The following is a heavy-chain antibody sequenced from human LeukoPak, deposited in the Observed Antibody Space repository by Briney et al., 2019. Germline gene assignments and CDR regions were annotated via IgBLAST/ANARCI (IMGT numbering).Heavy chain of an antibody. J-gene: IGHJ4*02. CDR2: ISTSGSP. D-gene: IGHD2-15*01. V-gene: IGHV4-4*07. Sequence: SETLSLTCTVSGGSISGYYWSWIRQPAGKGLEWIGRISTSGSPKYDPSLKSRATMSVDTSKNQFSLSLTSVTAADTAVYYCAREGRSSTPGYWGQGSLVTVSS. CDR1: GGSISGYY. CDR3: AREGRSSTPGY.